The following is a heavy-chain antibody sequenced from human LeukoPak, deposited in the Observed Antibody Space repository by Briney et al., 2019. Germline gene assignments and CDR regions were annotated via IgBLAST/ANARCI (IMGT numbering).Heavy chain of an antibody. CDR1: GFTFSNYW. J-gene: IGHJ3*02. CDR2: IKQDGSEK. CDR3: ARDGDITLTGVIRGGDALDM. V-gene: IGHV3-7*01. D-gene: IGHD3-10*01. Sequence: PGGSLRLSCAASGFTFSNYWMTWVRQAPGKGLEWVANIKQDGSEKYYVDSVKGRFTISRDNAKNSVYLQVNILEAEDTAVYYCARDGDITLTGVIRGGDALDMWGRGTMVTVSS.